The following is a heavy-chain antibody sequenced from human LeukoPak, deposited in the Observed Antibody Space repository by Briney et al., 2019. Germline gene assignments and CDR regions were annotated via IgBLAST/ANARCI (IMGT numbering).Heavy chain of an antibody. Sequence: SETLSLTCAVSGGSISSGGYSWSWIRQPPGKGLEWIGYIYHSGSNYYNPSLKSRVTISVDRSKNQFSLKLSSVTAADTAVYYCARTIAAAGTTNFDYWGQGTLVTVSS. V-gene: IGHV4-30-2*01. CDR3: ARTIAAAGTTNFDY. D-gene: IGHD6-13*01. J-gene: IGHJ4*02. CDR2: IYHSGSN. CDR1: GGSISSGGYS.